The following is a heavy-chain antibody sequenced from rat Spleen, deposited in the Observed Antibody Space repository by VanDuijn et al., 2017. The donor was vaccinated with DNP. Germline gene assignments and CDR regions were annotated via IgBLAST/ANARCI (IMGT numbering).Heavy chain of an antibody. CDR3: ARPMDYYSGGFAY. J-gene: IGHJ3*01. Sequence: EVQLVESGGGLVQPGRSLKLSCAASGFTFSDYYMAWVRQVPTKGLELVAYITYDGGRSFYGDSVKGRVTLSRDNAKNTLSLQMNSLRSDDMATYYCARPMDYYSGGFAYWGQGTLVTVSS. CDR2: ITYDGGRS. V-gene: IGHV5-22*01. CDR1: GFTFSDYY. D-gene: IGHD1-1*01.